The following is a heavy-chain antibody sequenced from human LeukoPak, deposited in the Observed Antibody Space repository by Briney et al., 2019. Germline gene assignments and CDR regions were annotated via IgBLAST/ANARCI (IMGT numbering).Heavy chain of an antibody. V-gene: IGHV1-46*01. CDR3: ARDAYGRSSRDDAFDV. CDR2: ISPSGGST. Sequence: GASVTVSCKASGFSFTNYYMHWVRQAPGQGLEWMGVISPSGGSTTYAERFQGRVTMTRDTSTGTVYMELNSLIYEDTAVYYCARDAYGRSSRDDAFDVWGQGTMVTVSS. D-gene: IGHD6-13*01. J-gene: IGHJ3*01. CDR1: GFSFTNYY.